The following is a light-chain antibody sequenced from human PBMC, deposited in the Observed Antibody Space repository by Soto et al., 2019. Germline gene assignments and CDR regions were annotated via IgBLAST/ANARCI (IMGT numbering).Light chain of an antibody. CDR1: SSDVGGYNY. J-gene: IGLJ1*01. Sequence: QSVLTQPASVAGPYGQSITISCTGTSSDVGGYNYVSWYQQHPGKAPTLMIYDVSNRPSGVSNRFSGSKSGNTASLTISGLQAEDEADYYCSSYTISSTYVFGTGTKVTVL. V-gene: IGLV2-14*01. CDR3: SSYTISSTYV. CDR2: DVS.